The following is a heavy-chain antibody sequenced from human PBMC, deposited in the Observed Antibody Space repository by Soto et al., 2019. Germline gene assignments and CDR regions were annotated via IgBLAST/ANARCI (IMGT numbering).Heavy chain of an antibody. D-gene: IGHD3-10*01. Sequence: ASVKVSCKASGGTFSSYAISWVRQAPGQGLEWMGGIIPIFGTANYAQKFQGRVTITADESTSTAYMELSSLRSEDTAVYYCAIRITMVRGVIGAFDIWGQGTMVTVS. CDR2: IIPIFGTA. J-gene: IGHJ3*02. CDR3: AIRITMVRGVIGAFDI. CDR1: GGTFSSYA. V-gene: IGHV1-69*13.